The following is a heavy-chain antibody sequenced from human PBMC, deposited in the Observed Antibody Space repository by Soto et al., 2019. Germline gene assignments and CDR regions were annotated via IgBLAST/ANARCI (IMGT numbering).Heavy chain of an antibody. V-gene: IGHV3-7*01. CDR2: IKQDGSEK. J-gene: IGHJ3*01. CDR3: AAEVTLHAFDF. CDR1: GFTFTTYW. Sequence: EVQLVESGGGLVQPGGSLRLSCAASGFTFTTYWMTWVRQAPGKGLEGVANIKQDGSEKYCVDSVKGLFTISRDNAKNSLYLQMNSLRAEDTAVYYGAAEVTLHAFDFWGQGTMVTVSS. D-gene: IGHD5-18*01.